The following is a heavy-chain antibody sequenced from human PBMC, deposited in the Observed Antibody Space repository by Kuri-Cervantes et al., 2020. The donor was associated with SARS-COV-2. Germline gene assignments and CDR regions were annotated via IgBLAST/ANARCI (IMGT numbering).Heavy chain of an antibody. V-gene: IGHV4-38-2*01. Sequence: SETLSLTCAVSGYSISSGYYWGWIRQPPGKGLEWIGSIYHSGSTYYNPSLKSRVTISVDTSKNQFSLKLSSVTAADTAVYYCARVHSGYYREINGYWGQGTLVTVSS. J-gene: IGHJ4*02. D-gene: IGHD3-3*01. CDR1: GYSISSGYY. CDR3: ARVHSGYYREINGY. CDR2: IYHSGST.